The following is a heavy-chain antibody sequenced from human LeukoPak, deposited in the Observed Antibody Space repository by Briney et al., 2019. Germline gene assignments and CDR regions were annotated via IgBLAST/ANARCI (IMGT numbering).Heavy chain of an antibody. J-gene: IGHJ4*02. Sequence: GASVKVSCKASGYTFTSYDINWVRQATGQGLEWMGWMNPNSGNTGYAQKFQGRVTITRNTSISTAYMELSSLRSEDTAVYYCAREGDSSGSFDYWGQGTLVTVSS. CDR2: MNPNSGNT. V-gene: IGHV1-8*01. D-gene: IGHD3-22*01. CDR3: AREGDSSGSFDY. CDR1: GYTFTSYD.